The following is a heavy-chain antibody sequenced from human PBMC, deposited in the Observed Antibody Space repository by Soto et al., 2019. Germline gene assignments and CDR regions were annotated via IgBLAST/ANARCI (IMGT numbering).Heavy chain of an antibody. D-gene: IGHD2-15*01. Sequence: EVQLLESGGGLVQPGGSLRLSCAASGFTFGIHAMSWVRQAPGKGLEWGSFISGSGGSTYYADSVKGRFTISRDNSKNTLYLQMNSLRGEDTAVYYCGKGSAATNYFYYATDVWGQGTTVTVSS. J-gene: IGHJ6*02. V-gene: IGHV3-23*01. CDR3: GKGSAATNYFYYATDV. CDR2: ISGSGGST. CDR1: GFTFGIHA.